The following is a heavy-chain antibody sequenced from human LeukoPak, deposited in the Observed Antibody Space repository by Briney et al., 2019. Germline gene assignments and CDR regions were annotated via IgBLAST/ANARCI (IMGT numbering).Heavy chain of an antibody. CDR2: IIPIFGTA. J-gene: IGHJ6*02. D-gene: IGHD3-22*01. CDR3: ARDYYDSSGYYGRLYYYGMDV. Sequence: GASVKVSCKASGGTFSSYAISWVRQAPGQGLEWMGGIIPIFGTANYAQKFQGRVTITADEPTSTAYMELSSLRSEDTAVYYCARDYYDSSGYYGRLYYYGMDVWGQGTTVTVSS. V-gene: IGHV1-69*13. CDR1: GGTFSSYA.